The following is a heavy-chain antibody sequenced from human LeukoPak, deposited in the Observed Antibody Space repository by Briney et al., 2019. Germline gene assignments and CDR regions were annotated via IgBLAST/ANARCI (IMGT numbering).Heavy chain of an antibody. D-gene: IGHD3-10*01. CDR1: GYSFSSDYY. CDR2: IYHTGTT. J-gene: IGHJ4*02. CDR3: ARKGRGPYGSVNGYFDY. Sequence: SETLSLTCTVSGYSFSSDYYWGWIRQPPGKGLEWIGIIYHTGTTYYNSSLKSRVTISVDTSKNQFSLKLNFVTAADTAVYYCARKGRGPYGSVNGYFDYWGQGTLVTVSS. V-gene: IGHV4-38-2*02.